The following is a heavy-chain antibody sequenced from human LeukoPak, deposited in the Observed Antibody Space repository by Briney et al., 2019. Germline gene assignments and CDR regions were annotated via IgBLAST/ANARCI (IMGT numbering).Heavy chain of an antibody. CDR3: AKRRDAYPIRGTFDS. CDR2: ISNSKGISD. V-gene: IGHV3-23*01. J-gene: IGHJ4*02. D-gene: IGHD5-24*01. CDR1: GFTFTNYP. Sequence: PGGSLRLSCAVSGFTFTNYPMSWVRQAPGKGLEWVSGISNSKGISDYYADSVKGRFTISRDNSKNTLYLQMNSPRGEDTAVYYCAKRRDAYPIRGTFDSWGQGALVTVSS.